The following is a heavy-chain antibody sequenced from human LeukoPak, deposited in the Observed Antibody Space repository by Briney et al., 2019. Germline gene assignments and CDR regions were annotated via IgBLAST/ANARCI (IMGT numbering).Heavy chain of an antibody. Sequence: PGASVKLSCKASGFTFSDYSMSWVRQAPGQGLEWMGWINTKTWNPTYAQAFTGHFAFSLDTSVTTTYLHINSLKADDTAWYYCARGRYYGGSGSSRVSLDSWGQGTLVTVSS. J-gene: IGHJ4*02. D-gene: IGHD3-10*01. V-gene: IGHV7-4-1*02. CDR2: INTKTWNP. CDR3: ARGRYYGGSGSSRVSLDS. CDR1: GFTFSDYS.